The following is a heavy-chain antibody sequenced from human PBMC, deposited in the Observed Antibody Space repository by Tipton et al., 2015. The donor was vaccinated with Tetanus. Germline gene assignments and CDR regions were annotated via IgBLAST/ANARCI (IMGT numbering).Heavy chain of an antibody. J-gene: IGHJ4*02. CDR1: SGSISTSDYY. Sequence: TLSLTCTVSSGSISTSDYYWDWIRQPPGKGLEWIGSISYSESTYYNPSLKSRVTISVDTSKSLFSLRLSSVTAADTAVYFCARRKVVRQFVDYWGQGTLVTVSS. CDR2: ISYSEST. V-gene: IGHV4-39*01. CDR3: ARRKVVRQFVDY. D-gene: IGHD2-15*01.